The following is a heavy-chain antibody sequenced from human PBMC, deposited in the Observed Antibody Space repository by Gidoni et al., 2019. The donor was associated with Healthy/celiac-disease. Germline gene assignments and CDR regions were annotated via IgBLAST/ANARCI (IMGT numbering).Heavy chain of an antibody. J-gene: IGHJ5*02. Sequence: QLQLQESGSGLVKPSQTLSLTCAVSGGSISSGGYSWSWIRQPPGKGLEWIGYIYHSGSTYYNPSLKSRVTISVDRSKNQFSLKLSSVTAADTAVYYCARGVGHCSGGSCYSGAWFDPWGQGTLVTVSS. CDR3: ARGVGHCSGGSCYSGAWFDP. V-gene: IGHV4-30-2*01. CDR1: GGSISSGGYS. CDR2: IYHSGST. D-gene: IGHD2-15*01.